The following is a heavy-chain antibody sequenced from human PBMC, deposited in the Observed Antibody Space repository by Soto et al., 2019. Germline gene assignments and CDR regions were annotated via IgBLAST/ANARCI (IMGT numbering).Heavy chain of an antibody. CDR1: GGSISFYY. CDR2: IHYGGSA. CDR3: AREDKSGSPH. Sequence: SETLSLTCTVSGGSISFYYWNWIRQPPGKGLEWIGYIHYGGSASYNPSLKSRVTISLDTSKNQFSLRLSSVTAEDTAVYYCAREDKSGSPHWGQGTLVTVSS. D-gene: IGHD1-26*01. J-gene: IGHJ4*02. V-gene: IGHV4-59*12.